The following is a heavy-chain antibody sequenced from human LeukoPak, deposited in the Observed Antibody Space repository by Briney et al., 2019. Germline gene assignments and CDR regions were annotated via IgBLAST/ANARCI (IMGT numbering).Heavy chain of an antibody. V-gene: IGHV3-23*01. CDR2: ISGSGGST. D-gene: IGHD4-4*01. Sequence: GGSLRLSCAASGFTFSSYAMSWVRQAPGKGLEWVSAISGSGGSTYYADSVKGRFTISRDNSKNTLYLQMNSLRAEDTAVYYCARPKRDYSNSEVDYWGQGTLVTVSS. CDR3: ARPKRDYSNSEVDY. J-gene: IGHJ4*02. CDR1: GFTFSSYA.